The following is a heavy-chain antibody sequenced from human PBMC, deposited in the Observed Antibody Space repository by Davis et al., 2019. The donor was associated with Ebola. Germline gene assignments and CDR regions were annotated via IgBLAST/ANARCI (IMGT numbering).Heavy chain of an antibody. J-gene: IGHJ5*02. CDR2: IYYSGST. CDR3: ARAHEWPNWFDP. V-gene: IGHV4-59*01. Sequence: SETLSLTCAVYGGSFSGYYWSWIRQPPGKGLEWIGYIYYSGSTNYNPPLKSRVTISVDTSKNQFSLKLSSVTAADTAVYYCARAHEWPNWFDPWGQGTLVTVSS. CDR1: GGSFSGYY. D-gene: IGHD3-3*01.